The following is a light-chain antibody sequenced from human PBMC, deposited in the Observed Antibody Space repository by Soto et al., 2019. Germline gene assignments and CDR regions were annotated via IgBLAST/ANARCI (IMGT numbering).Light chain of an antibody. V-gene: IGKV3-11*01. Sequence: DIVLTQSPATLSLSPGERATLSCRASQSVGIYLAWYQQKPGQAPSLLIYDASNRAAGIPARFSGSGSGTDFALTISSLEPEDFAVYYCQQRSDWPRTFGQGPKVEIK. CDR3: QQRSDWPRT. CDR2: DAS. CDR1: QSVGIY. J-gene: IGKJ1*01.